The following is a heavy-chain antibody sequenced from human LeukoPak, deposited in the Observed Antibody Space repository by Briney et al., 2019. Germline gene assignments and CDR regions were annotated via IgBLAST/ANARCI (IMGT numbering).Heavy chain of an antibody. CDR1: GGTFSSYA. V-gene: IGHV1-69*06. CDR3: ARAGGGSGYIDY. D-gene: IGHD3-22*01. Sequence: SVKVSCKASGGTFSSYAISWVRQAPGQGLEWMGGIIPIFGTANYAQKFQGRVTITADKSTSTAYMELSSLRSEDTAVYYCARAGGGSGYIDYWGQGTLVTVSS. J-gene: IGHJ4*02. CDR2: IIPIFGTA.